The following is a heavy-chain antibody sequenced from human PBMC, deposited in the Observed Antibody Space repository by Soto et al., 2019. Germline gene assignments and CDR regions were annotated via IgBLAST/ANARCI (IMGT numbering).Heavy chain of an antibody. V-gene: IGHV4-59*01. J-gene: IGHJ3*02. CDR3: ARGSGPNDAFDI. Sequence: LETLSLTWTVSGGSISSYYWIWIRQPPGKGLEWIGYIYYSGSTNYNPSLKSRVTISVDTSKNQFSLKLSSVTAADTAVYYCARGSGPNDAFDIWGQGTMVTVSS. CDR1: GGSISSYY. D-gene: IGHD2-15*01. CDR2: IYYSGST.